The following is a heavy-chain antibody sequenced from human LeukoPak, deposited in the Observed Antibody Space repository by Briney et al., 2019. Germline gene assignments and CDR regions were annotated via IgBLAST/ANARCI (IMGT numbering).Heavy chain of an antibody. CDR3: AREGITIFGVVNDYYYGMDV. CDR1: GYTFTSYG. Sequence: ASVKVSRKASGYTFTSYGISWVRQAPGQGLEWMGWISAYNGNTNYAQKLQGRVTMTTDTSTSTAYMELRSLRSDDTAVYYCAREGITIFGVVNDYYYGMDVWGQGTTVTVSS. D-gene: IGHD3-3*01. V-gene: IGHV1-18*01. J-gene: IGHJ6*02. CDR2: ISAYNGNT.